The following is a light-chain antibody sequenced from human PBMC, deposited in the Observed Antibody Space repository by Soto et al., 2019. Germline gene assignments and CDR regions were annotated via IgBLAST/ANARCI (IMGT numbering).Light chain of an antibody. CDR2: EVT. CDR1: RSDVGSYNS. Sequence: QSVLAQPASVSGSPGQSITISCTGTRSDVGSYNSIAWYQQHPGKAPRVVIFEVTKRPSGISDRFSGSKSGYTASLRISGLQAEDEADYFCLSYAGNSIWLFGGGTK. J-gene: IGLJ2*01. CDR3: LSYAGNSIWL. V-gene: IGLV2-23*02.